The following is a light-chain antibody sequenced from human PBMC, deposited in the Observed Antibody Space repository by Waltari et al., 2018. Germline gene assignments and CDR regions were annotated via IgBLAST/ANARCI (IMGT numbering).Light chain of an antibody. V-gene: IGLV2-11*01. CDR1: SSDVGGCNY. CDR3: CSYAGSYTSHVV. J-gene: IGLJ2*01. CDR2: DVS. Sequence: QSALTQPRSVSGSPGQSVTISCTGTSSDVGGCNYVSWYQQHPGKAPKLMIYDVSKRPSGVPDRFSGSKSGNTASLTISGLQAEDEADYYCCSYAGSYTSHVVFGGGTKLTVL.